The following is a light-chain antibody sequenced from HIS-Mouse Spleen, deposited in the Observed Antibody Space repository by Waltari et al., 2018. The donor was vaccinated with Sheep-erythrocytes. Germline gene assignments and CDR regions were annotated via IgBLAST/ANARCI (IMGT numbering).Light chain of an antibody. V-gene: IGLV2-23*01. J-gene: IGLJ3*02. CDR2: EGS. CDR3: CSYAGSSTPWV. Sequence: QSALTQPASVSGSPGQSITIPCTATSSDVGRYTLVSGYQQPPGKAPKLMIYEGSKRPSGVSNRFSGSKSGNTASLTISGLQAEDEADYYCCSYAGSSTPWVFGGGTKLTVL. CDR1: SSDVGRYTL.